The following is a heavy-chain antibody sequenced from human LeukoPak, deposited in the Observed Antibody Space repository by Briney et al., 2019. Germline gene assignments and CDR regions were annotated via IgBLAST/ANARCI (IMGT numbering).Heavy chain of an antibody. CDR3: ARDPCSVRSCPSWD. J-gene: IGHJ4*02. CDR2: IWYDGSKE. Sequence: PGGSLRLSCAASGYTFRSYGMQWVRQAPGKGLEWVAAIWYDGSKEYYADSVKGRFTISRDDPKSTLYLQMNSLRDEDTAVYYCARDPCSVRSCPSWDWGQGTQVIVSS. V-gene: IGHV3-33*01. CDR1: GYTFRSYG. D-gene: IGHD2-15*01.